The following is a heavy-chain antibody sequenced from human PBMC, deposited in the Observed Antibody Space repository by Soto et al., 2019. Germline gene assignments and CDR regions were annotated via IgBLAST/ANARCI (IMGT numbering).Heavy chain of an antibody. CDR1: GGSISGYF. V-gene: IGHV4-59*01. J-gene: IGHJ4*02. CDR3: ARDPARISPYFDY. CDR2: LSDSGST. Sequence: SETLSLTCTVSGGSISGYFWSWIRQPPGKGLECIGYLSDSGSTDYTPSLNSRVTISVDTSKNQFSLQLSSVTAADTAVYYCARDPARISPYFDYWGQGTLVTVSS.